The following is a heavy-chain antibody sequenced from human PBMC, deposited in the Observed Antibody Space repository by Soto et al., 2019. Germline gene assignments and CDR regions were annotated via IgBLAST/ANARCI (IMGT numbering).Heavy chain of an antibody. J-gene: IGHJ4*02. CDR2: IWYDGSNK. CDR3: ARERNRAYCGGDCYTAFDY. Sequence: GGSLRLSCAASGFTFSSYGMHWVRQAPGKGLEWVAVIWYDGSNKYYADSVKGRFTISRDNSKNTLYLQMNSLRAEDTAVYYCARERNRAYCGGDCYTAFDYWGQGTLVTVSS. CDR1: GFTFSSYG. V-gene: IGHV3-33*01. D-gene: IGHD2-21*02.